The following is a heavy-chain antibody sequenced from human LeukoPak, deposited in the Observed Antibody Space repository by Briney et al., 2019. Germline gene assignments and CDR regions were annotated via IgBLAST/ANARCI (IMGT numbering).Heavy chain of an antibody. V-gene: IGHV1-2*06. J-gene: IGHJ4*02. D-gene: IGHD2-15*01. CDR3: ASRAASVTLGY. Sequence: ASVKVSCKASGYTFSGYQVHWLRQAPGQGLEWMGRMNPSSGVTNYAQKFQGRVTMTRDTSINTAYLDLSALKSDDTSVYYCASRAASVTLGYWGQGTLVTVSS. CDR2: MNPSSGVT. CDR1: GYTFSGYQ.